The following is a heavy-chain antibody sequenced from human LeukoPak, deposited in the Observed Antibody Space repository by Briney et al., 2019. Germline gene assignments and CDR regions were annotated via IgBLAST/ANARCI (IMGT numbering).Heavy chain of an antibody. Sequence: ASVKVSCKASGYTFTSYGISWVRQAPGQGLEWMGWISAYNGNTNYAQKLQGRVTMTTDTSTSTAYMELRSLRSDDTAVYYCARDSGYSGYGREPQPYYFDYWGQGTLVTVSS. V-gene: IGHV1-18*01. CDR1: GYTFTSYG. J-gene: IGHJ4*02. CDR3: ARDSGYSGYGREPQPYYFDY. D-gene: IGHD5-12*01. CDR2: ISAYNGNT.